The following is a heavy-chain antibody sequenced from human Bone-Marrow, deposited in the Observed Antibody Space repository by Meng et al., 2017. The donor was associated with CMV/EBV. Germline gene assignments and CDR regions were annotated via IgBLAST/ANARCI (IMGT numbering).Heavy chain of an antibody. CDR2: ISWNSGSI. J-gene: IGHJ3*02. CDR3: AKDEREAFDI. V-gene: IGHV3-9*01. CDR1: GFTFDDYA. D-gene: IGHD1-26*01. Sequence: SLKISCAASGFTFDDYAMHWVRQAPGKGLEWVSGISWNSGSIGYADSVKGRFTISRDNAKNSLYLQMNSLRAEDTALYYCAKDEREAFDIWGQGTMVTGSS.